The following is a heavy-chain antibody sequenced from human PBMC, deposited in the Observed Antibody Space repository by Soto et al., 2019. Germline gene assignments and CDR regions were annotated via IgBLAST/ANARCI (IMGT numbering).Heavy chain of an antibody. CDR3: ARGGRGYD. Sequence: QVQLQQWGAGLLKPSETLSLTCAIYGGSFSNYYWSWIRQPPGKGLEWIGESNHSGSTNYNPSLKSRVTISVDTSKNQFSLKLSSVTAADTAVYYCARGGRGYDWGQGTLVTVSS. V-gene: IGHV4-34*01. CDR1: GGSFSNYY. J-gene: IGHJ4*02. D-gene: IGHD1-1*01. CDR2: SNHSGST.